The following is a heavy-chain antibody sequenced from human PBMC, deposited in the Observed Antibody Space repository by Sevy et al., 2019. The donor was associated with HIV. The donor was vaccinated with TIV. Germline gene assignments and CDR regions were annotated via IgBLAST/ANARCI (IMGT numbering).Heavy chain of an antibody. J-gene: IGHJ4*02. CDR1: GGSISSSTNY. D-gene: IGHD2-8*02. CDR3: ARLLHWSSYCFDS. V-gene: IGHV4-39*01. Sequence: SETRSLTCTVSGGSISSSTNYWGWIRQPPGKGLEWIGSIYDSGSTYYNPSLKSRVTISVDTSKNQFSLKLSSVPAADTAVYYCARLLHWSSYCFDSWGQGTLVTVSS. CDR2: IYDSGST.